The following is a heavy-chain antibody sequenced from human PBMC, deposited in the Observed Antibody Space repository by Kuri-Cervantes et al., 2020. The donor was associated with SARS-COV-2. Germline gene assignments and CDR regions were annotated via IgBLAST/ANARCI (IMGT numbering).Heavy chain of an antibody. D-gene: IGHD2-15*01. CDR3: ARLAGCSGGTCYWGGFDS. V-gene: IGHV4-39*01. J-gene: IGHJ5*01. Sequence: GSLRLSCIVSGVAIDSNSYYWVWIRQPPGKGLEWIGGIYYSGSTYHNPSLKSRVTLSADTSKNQFSLKLTSVTAADTAVYYCARLAGCSGGTCYWGGFDSWGQGTLVTVSS. CDR1: GVAIDSNSYY. CDR2: IYYSGST.